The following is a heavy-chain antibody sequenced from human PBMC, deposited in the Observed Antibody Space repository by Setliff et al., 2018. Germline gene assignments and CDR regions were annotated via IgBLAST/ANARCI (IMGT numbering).Heavy chain of an antibody. D-gene: IGHD1-26*01. CDR2: IYPGNSET. CDR3: ARAVDSGTYYGTRPYYSDF. J-gene: IGHJ4*02. V-gene: IGHV5-51*01. Sequence: GESLKISCKGSGYSSTRYWIVWVRQMPGKGLESMGSIYPGNSETGYSPPFQGQVTISAXXSINTAXGXWDXLXXXXXXXYYCARAVDSGTYYGTRPYYSDFWGQGTLVTVSS. CDR1: GYSSTRYW.